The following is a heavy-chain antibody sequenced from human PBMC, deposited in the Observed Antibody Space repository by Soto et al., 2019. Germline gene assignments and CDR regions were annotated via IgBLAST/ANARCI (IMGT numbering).Heavy chain of an antibody. CDR2: ISSSSSYI. V-gene: IGHV3-21*01. J-gene: IGHJ6*02. D-gene: IGHD6-13*01. Sequence: EVQLVESGGGLVKPGGSLRLSCAASGFTCSSYSMNWVRQAPGKGLEWVSSISSSSSYIYYADSVKGRFTISRDNAKNSLYLQMNRLRAEDTAVYYCARDGEDSSSWANYYYYYGMDVWGQGTTVTVSS. CDR3: ARDGEDSSSWANYYYYYGMDV. CDR1: GFTCSSYS.